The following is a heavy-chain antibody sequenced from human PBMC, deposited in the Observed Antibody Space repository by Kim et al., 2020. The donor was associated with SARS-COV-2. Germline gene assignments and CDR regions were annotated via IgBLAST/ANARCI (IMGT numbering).Heavy chain of an antibody. J-gene: IGHJ6*02. CDR1: GGTFSSYA. Sequence: SVKVSCKASGGTFSSYAISWVRQAPGQGLEWMGGIIPIFGTANYAQKFQGRVTITADESTSTAYMELSSLRSEDTAVYYCARLTVDIVATNRIGMDVWGQGTTVTVSS. D-gene: IGHD5-12*01. CDR3: ARLTVDIVATNRIGMDV. V-gene: IGHV1-69*13. CDR2: IIPIFGTA.